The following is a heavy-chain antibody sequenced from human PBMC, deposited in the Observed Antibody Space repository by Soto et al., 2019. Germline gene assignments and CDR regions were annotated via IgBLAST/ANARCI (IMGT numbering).Heavy chain of an antibody. J-gene: IGHJ4*02. Sequence: EVQLVESGGGLVQPGGSLRLSCTASGFTLSNHWMNWVRQAPEKGLEWVANIKQDGSEKNYVDSVKGRFTISRDNAKNSLYLQMNSLRADDTAMYYCMTTVTTFGCWGQGTLVTVSS. CDR1: GFTLSNHW. D-gene: IGHD4-17*01. V-gene: IGHV3-7*05. CDR2: IKQDGSEK. CDR3: MTTVTTFGC.